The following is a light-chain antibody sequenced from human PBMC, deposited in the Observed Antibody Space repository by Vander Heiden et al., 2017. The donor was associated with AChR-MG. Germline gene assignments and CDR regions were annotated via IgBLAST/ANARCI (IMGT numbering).Light chain of an antibody. Sequence: DIQMTQSPSSLSASVGDRVTITCQASQDISNYLNWYQQKPGKAPKLLIYDASKLETGVPSRFSGSGSGTDFTFTISSLQPEDIATYYCQQYDNLPLTWTFGQGTKVEIK. V-gene: IGKV1-33*01. CDR2: DAS. J-gene: IGKJ1*01. CDR3: QQYDNLPLTWT. CDR1: QDISNY.